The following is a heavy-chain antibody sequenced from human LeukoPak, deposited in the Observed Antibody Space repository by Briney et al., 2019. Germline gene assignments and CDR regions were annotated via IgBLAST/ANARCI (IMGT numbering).Heavy chain of an antibody. CDR3: ARVSIAVAGNYYFDY. J-gene: IGHJ4*02. V-gene: IGHV4-61*02. CDR2: IYTSGST. D-gene: IGHD6-19*01. CDR1: GGSISSGSYY. Sequence: NTSQTLSLTCTVSGGSISSGSYYWSWIRQPAGKGLEWIGRIYTSGSTNYNPSLKSRVTISVDTSKNQFSLELSSVTAADTAVYYCARVSIAVAGNYYFDYWGQGTLVTVSS.